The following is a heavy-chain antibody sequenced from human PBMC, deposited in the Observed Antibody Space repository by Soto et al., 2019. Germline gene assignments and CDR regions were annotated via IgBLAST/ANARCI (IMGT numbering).Heavy chain of an antibody. Sequence: EVQLVESGGGLVQPGGSRKLSCAASGFSVSSDFMTWVRQAPGKGLDWVPSFYPDGRTFHADSVKGRFTISRDISKNTLYLQMNSLRVEDTAVYYCASRGDWGQGALVTVSS. J-gene: IGHJ4*02. CDR2: FYPDGRT. CDR1: GFSVSSDF. V-gene: IGHV3-66*01. CDR3: ASRGD. D-gene: IGHD2-21*01.